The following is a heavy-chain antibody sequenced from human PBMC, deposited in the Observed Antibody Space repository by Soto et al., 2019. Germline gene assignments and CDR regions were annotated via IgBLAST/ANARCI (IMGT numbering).Heavy chain of an antibody. V-gene: IGHV1-46*01. J-gene: IGHJ3*02. CDR1: GYTFTSYY. CDR3: ARAGGRYCSGGSCFDAFDI. D-gene: IGHD2-15*01. CDR2: INPSGGST. Sequence: QVQLVQSGAEVKKPGASVKVSCKASGYTFTSYYMHWVRQAPGQGLEWMGIINPSGGSTSYAQKFQGRVTMTRDTSTSTVYMELSSLRSEDTAVYYCARAGGRYCSGGSCFDAFDIWGQGTMVTVSS.